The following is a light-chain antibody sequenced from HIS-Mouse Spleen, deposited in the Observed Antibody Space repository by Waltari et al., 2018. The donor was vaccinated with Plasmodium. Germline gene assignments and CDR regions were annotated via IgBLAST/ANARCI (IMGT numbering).Light chain of an antibody. Sequence: SRSATQIGPSGYLAGEPKKTGQAPRHRRYGASSSATGIPDRFSGSGSGTDFTLTISRLEPEDFAVYYCQQYGSSPYTFGQGTKLEIK. J-gene: IGKJ2*01. V-gene: IGKV3-20*01. CDR2: GAS. CDR1: QIGPSGY. CDR3: QQYGSSPYT.